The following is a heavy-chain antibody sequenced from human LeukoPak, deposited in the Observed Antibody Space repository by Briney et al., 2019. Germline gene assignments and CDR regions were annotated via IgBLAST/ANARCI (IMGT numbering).Heavy chain of an antibody. D-gene: IGHD2-15*01. J-gene: IGHJ5*02. CDR2: VYPADSDI. V-gene: IGHV5-51*01. CDR3: ARQEYCSGGSCYTWFDP. Sequence: GESLKISCKGSGYSINNYWIGWVRQMPGKGLEWMGIVYPADSDIRYSPSFQGQVTISADKSISTAYLQWSSLKASDTAMYYCARQEYCSGGSCYTWFDPWGQGTLVTVSS. CDR1: GYSINNYW.